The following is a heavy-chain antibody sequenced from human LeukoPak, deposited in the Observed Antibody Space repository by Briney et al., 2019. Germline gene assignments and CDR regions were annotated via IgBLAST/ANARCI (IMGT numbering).Heavy chain of an antibody. D-gene: IGHD1-26*01. CDR3: ARAIKVSGSSYPYFDY. CDR2: IGSSSRTI. J-gene: IGHJ4*02. CDR1: GFAFSTYS. Sequence: GGSLRLSCAASGFAFSTYSMNWVRQAPGKGLEWISYIGSSSRTIYYADSVKGRFTISRDNAKSSLYLQMNSLRGEDTAVYYCARAIKVSGSSYPYFDYWGQGTLVTVSS. V-gene: IGHV3-48*01.